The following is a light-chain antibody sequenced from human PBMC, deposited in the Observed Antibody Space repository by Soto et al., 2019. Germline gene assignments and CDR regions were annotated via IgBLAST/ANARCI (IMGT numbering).Light chain of an antibody. CDR1: QSISSW. CDR2: KAS. CDR3: QQYNSYSRT. Sequence: IKMTQSPSTLSASVGDRVTITCRASQSISSWLAWYQQKPGKAPKLLIYKASSLESGVPSRFSGSGSGTEFTLTISSLQPDDFATYYCQQYNSYSRTFGQRTKVDTK. V-gene: IGKV1-5*03. J-gene: IGKJ1*01.